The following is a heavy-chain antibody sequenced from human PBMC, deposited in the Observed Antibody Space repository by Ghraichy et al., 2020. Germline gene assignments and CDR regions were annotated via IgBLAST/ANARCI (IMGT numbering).Heavy chain of an antibody. CDR2: VSASGGRT. J-gene: IGHJ5*02. CDR3: AKRGEGAGLDP. Sequence: GGSLRLSCAASGFTFNTYAMNWVRQAPGKGLEWVSAVSASGGRTYYADSVKGRFTISRDNSRNTVYLQMNSLRAEDTAVYHCAKRGEGAGLDPWGQGTLVTFSS. CDR1: GFTFNTYA. D-gene: IGHD6-19*01. V-gene: IGHV3-23*01.